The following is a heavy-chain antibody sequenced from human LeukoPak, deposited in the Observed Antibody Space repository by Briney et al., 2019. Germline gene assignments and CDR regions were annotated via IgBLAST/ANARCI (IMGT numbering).Heavy chain of an antibody. J-gene: IGHJ5*02. CDR3: ARGVIQRRHYYGSGSYLVWFDP. V-gene: IGHV4-34*01. CDR2: INHSGST. Sequence: SETLSLTCAVYGGSFSGYYWSWIRQPPGKGLEWIGDINHSGSTNYNPSLKSRVTISVDTSKNQFSLKLSSVTAADTAVYYCARGVIQRRHYYGSGSYLVWFDPWGQGTLVTVSS. CDR1: GGSFSGYY. D-gene: IGHD3-10*01.